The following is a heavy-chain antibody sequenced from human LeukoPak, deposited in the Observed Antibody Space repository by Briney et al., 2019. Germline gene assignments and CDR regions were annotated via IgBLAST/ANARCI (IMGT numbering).Heavy chain of an antibody. J-gene: IGHJ6*02. V-gene: IGHV3-21*01. D-gene: IGHD3-3*01. CDR3: ARPPDYDFWSGYYTNYYYYGMDV. Sequence: PGGSLRLSCAASGFTSSSYSMNWVRQAPGKGLEWVSSISSSSSYIYYADSVKGRFTISRDNAKNSLYLQMNSLRAEDTAVYYCARPPDYDFWSGYYTNYYYYGMDVWGQGTTVTVSS. CDR1: GFTSSSYS. CDR2: ISSSSSYI.